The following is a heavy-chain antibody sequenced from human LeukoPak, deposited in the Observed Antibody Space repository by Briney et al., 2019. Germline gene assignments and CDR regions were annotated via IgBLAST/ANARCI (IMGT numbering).Heavy chain of an antibody. Sequence: KPSETLSLTCAVYGGSFSGYYWSWIRQPPGKGLEWIGEINHSGSTNYNPSLKSRVTISVDTSKNQFSLKLSSVTAADTAVYYCARGYSSSWYGPWFAPWGQGTLVTVAS. CDR1: GGSFSGYY. V-gene: IGHV4-34*01. J-gene: IGHJ5*02. CDR3: ARGYSSSWYGPWFAP. CDR2: INHSGST. D-gene: IGHD6-13*01.